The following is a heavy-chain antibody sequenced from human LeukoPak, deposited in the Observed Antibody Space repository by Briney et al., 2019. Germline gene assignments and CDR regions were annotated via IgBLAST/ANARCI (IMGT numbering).Heavy chain of an antibody. D-gene: IGHD5-24*01. CDR1: GGTFSSYA. Sequence: SVRVPCKASGGTFSSYAISWVRQAPGQGLGWMGRIIPILGIANYAQKFQGRVTITADKSTSTAYMELSSLRSEDTAVYYCARDGDGYNFDFDYWGQGTLVTVSS. CDR2: IIPILGIA. V-gene: IGHV1-69*04. J-gene: IGHJ4*02. CDR3: ARDGDGYNFDFDY.